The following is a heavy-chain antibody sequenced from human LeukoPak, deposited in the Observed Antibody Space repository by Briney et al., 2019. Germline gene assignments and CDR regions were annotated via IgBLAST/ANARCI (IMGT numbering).Heavy chain of an antibody. D-gene: IGHD3-10*02. CDR3: AELGITMIGGV. CDR2: ISSSSSTI. Sequence: GGSLRLSCGASGFTFSGYEMNWVRQAPGKGLEWVSYISSSSSTIYYADSVKGRFTISRDNAKNSLYLQMNSLRAEDTAVYYCAELGITMIGGVWGKGTTVTISS. V-gene: IGHV3-48*03. CDR1: GFTFSGYE. J-gene: IGHJ6*04.